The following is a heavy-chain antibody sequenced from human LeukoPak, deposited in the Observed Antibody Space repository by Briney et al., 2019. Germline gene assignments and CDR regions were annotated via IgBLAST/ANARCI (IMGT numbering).Heavy chain of an antibody. D-gene: IGHD1-26*01. Sequence: SETLSLTCTISGASVGSGAFYWTWIRQQPGKGLEWIGYIYNTGGTNYNPSLKSRVTISVDTSKNQISLRLRSVTAADTAVYYCARENRWSYYGAFDIWGQGTILTVSS. CDR3: ARENRWSYYGAFDI. CDR1: GASVGSGAFY. V-gene: IGHV4-31*03. J-gene: IGHJ3*02. CDR2: IYNTGGT.